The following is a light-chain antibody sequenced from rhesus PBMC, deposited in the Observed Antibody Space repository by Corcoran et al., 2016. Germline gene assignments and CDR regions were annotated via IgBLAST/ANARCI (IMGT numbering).Light chain of an antibody. V-gene: IGKV1-74*01. J-gene: IGKJ3*01. CDR2: KAS. CDR1: ENVNNY. CDR3: QHGYGTPFT. Sequence: DIQMTQSPSSLSASVGDRVTITCRASENVNNYLNWYQQKPGKAPKLLIYKASTLQRWVPSRFSGSGSGTEYTFTISSLQPEDVATYYCQHGYGTPFTFGPGTKLDIK.